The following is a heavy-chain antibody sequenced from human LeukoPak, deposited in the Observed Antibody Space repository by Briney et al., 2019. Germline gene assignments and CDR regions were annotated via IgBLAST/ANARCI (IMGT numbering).Heavy chain of an antibody. V-gene: IGHV3-7*04. CDR3: ARVTLLHPFDY. CDR1: GFTFSNYW. D-gene: IGHD1-26*01. J-gene: IGHJ4*02. Sequence: PGGSLRLSCAASGFTFSNYWMSWVRQAPGKGLEWVANINQDGGEKWYVDPVKGRFTISRDNAKNSLYLQMNSLRAEDTAVYYCARVTLLHPFDYWGQGTLVTVSS. CDR2: INQDGGEK.